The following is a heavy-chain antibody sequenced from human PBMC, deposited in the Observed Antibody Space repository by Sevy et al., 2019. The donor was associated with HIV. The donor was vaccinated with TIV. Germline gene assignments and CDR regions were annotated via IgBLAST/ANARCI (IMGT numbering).Heavy chain of an antibody. D-gene: IGHD1-1*01. J-gene: IGHJ5*01. CDR3: ARDSARVIVPTAGFDS. CDR2: IWYDGRTK. V-gene: IGHV3-33*01. Sequence: GGSLRLSCSASGFTFRSFSMHWVRQAPGKGLEWVAAIWYDGRTKQYADSVKGRFTISRDNSKNMLNLEMNSLRVEDTALDFCARDSARVIVPTAGFDSWGQGTVVTVSS. CDR1: GFTFRSFS.